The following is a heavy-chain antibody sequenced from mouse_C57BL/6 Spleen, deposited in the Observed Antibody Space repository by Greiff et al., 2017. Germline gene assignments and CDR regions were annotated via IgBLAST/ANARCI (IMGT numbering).Heavy chain of an antibody. D-gene: IGHD1-1*01. CDR1: GFTFSDYG. CDR3: ARGTVVAFYAMDY. Sequence: DVQLVESGGGLVKPGGSLKLSCAASGFTFSDYGMHWVRQAPEKGLEWVAYISSGSSTIYYADTVKGRFTISRDNAKNTLFLQMTSLRSEDTAMYYCARGTVVAFYAMDYWGQGTSVTVSS. CDR2: ISSGSSTI. J-gene: IGHJ4*01. V-gene: IGHV5-17*01.